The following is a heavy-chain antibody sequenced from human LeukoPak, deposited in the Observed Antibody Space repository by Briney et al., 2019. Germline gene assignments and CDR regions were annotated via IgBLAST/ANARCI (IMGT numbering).Heavy chain of an antibody. CDR2: IYTAGST. V-gene: IGHV3-53*01. CDR1: GFTVSGNY. Sequence: PGGSLRLSCAASGFTVSGNYMSWVRQAPGKGLEWVSVIYTAGSTYNADSVKGRFTLSRDKSKNTLYLQMNTLRAEDTAVYFCAGGNTWPGLSYWGQGTLLTVSS. D-gene: IGHD6-25*01. CDR3: AGGNTWPGLSY. J-gene: IGHJ4*02.